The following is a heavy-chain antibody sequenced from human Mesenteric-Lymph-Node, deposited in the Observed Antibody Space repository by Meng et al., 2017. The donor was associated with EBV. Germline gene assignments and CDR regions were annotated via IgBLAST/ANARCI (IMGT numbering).Heavy chain of an antibody. CDR3: ATDTGRVINNLFDP. J-gene: IGHJ5*02. Sequence: QVQLVQSGAEVKKPGASVKVSCKASCYSFSSYGISWVRQAPGQGLEWMGWISAYNGNINYAQKFQGRVTMTTDTSTSTAYMELRSLRSDDTPVYYCATDTGRVINNLFDPWGQGTLVTVSS. CDR1: CYSFSSYG. CDR2: ISAYNGNI. V-gene: IGHV1-18*01. D-gene: IGHD3-22*01.